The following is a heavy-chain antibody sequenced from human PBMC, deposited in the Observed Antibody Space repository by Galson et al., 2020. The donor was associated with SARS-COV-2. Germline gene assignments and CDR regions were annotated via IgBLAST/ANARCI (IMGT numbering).Heavy chain of an antibody. V-gene: IGHV4-34*01. Sequence: SETLSPTCGVYGESLSGFYWSWIRHSPGKGLEWIGEINHLGSTNYNPSLKSRVTISVDTSKNQFSLKLSSVTAADTAVYYCARGMTEVFYWGQGTLVTVSS. J-gene: IGHJ4*02. CDR3: ARGMTEVFY. CDR2: INHLGST. D-gene: IGHD2-21*02. CDR1: GESLSGFY.